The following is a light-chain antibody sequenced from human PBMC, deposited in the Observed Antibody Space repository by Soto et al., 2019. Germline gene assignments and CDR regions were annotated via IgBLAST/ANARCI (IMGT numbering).Light chain of an antibody. Sequence: QSALTQPPSASGTPGQRVTISCSGSNSNIGGNTVNWYQQLPATAPKLLIHDNDQRPSGVPDRFSGSKSGTSASLAISGLQSEDEADYYCAAWDDSLKGPIFGGGTKLTVL. CDR3: AAWDDSLKGPI. CDR1: NSNIGGNT. J-gene: IGLJ2*01. CDR2: DND. V-gene: IGLV1-44*01.